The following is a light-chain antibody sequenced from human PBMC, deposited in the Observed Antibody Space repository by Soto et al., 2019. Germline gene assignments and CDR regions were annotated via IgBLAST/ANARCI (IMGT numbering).Light chain of an antibody. CDR2: RND. J-gene: IGLJ2*01. CDR3: AAWDDILNGPV. Sequence: QPVLTQPPSASGTPGQRVAISCSGSNSNIGSNTVNWYQQVPGTAPKALIYRNDQRPSGVPARFSASKSGSSASLAINGLQSEDEADYHCAAWDDILNGPVFGGGTKLTVL. CDR1: NSNIGSNT. V-gene: IGLV1-44*01.